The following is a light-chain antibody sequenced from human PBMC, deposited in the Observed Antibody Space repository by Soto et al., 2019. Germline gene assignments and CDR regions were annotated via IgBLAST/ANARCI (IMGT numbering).Light chain of an antibody. V-gene: IGKV1-5*03. CDR3: QQFHSFSPT. J-gene: IGKJ1*01. CDR2: KAS. Sequence: DIQMTQSPSTLSASVGDRVTITCRASQSISSWLAWYQQKPGKAPKLLIYKASSLESGAPSRFSGSGSGTEFTLTISSLQPDDFATYYCQQFHSFSPTFGQGTKVEIK. CDR1: QSISSW.